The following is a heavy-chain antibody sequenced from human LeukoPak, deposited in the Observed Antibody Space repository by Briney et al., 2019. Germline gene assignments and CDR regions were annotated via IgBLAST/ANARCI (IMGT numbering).Heavy chain of an antibody. Sequence: SVKVSCKASGGTFSSYAISWVRQAPGQGLEWMGGIIPIFGTANYAQKFQGRVTITADESTSTAYMELSSLRSEDTAVYYCARVMTLVDTAMFGYFDYWGQGTLVTVSS. CDR3: ARVMTLVDTAMFGYFDY. D-gene: IGHD5-18*01. J-gene: IGHJ4*02. CDR1: GGTFSSYA. CDR2: IIPIFGTA. V-gene: IGHV1-69*13.